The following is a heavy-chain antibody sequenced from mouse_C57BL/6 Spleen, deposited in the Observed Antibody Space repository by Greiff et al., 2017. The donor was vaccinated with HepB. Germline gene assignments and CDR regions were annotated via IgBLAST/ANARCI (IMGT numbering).Heavy chain of an antibody. V-gene: IGHV3-6*01. CDR3: ASPDGYYYAMDY. J-gene: IGHJ4*01. Sequence: VQLQQSGPGLVKPSQSLSLTCSVTGYSITSGYYWNWIRQFPGNKLEWMGYISYDGSNNYNPSLKNRISITRDTSKNQFFLKLNSVTTEDTATYYCASPDGYYYAMDYWGQGTSVTVSS. CDR2: ISYDGSN. CDR1: GYSITSGYY. D-gene: IGHD2-3*01.